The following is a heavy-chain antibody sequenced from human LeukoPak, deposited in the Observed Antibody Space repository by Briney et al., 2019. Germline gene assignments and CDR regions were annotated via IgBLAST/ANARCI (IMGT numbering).Heavy chain of an antibody. CDR2: ISYSGNT. CDR3: AKGDGYNPS. V-gene: IGHV4-59*11. D-gene: IGHD5-24*01. CDR1: GGSMSGLH. J-gene: IGHJ5*02. Sequence: SETLSLTCTVSGGSMSGLHWSWIRQPPGKGLEWIGYISYSGNTNYNPSLKSRVTISVETSKNQFSLNLNFMTAADTAIHYCAKGDGYNPSWGQGTLVTVSS.